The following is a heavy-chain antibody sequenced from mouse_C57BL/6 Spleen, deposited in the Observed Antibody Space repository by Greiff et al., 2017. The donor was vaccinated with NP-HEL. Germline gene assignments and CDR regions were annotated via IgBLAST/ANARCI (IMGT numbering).Heavy chain of an antibody. CDR1: GYSITSGYY. J-gene: IGHJ3*01. V-gene: IGHV3-6*01. Sequence: EVQLQESGPGLVKPSQSLSLTCSVTGYSITSGYYWNWIRQFPGNKLEWMGYISYDGSNNYNPSLKNRISITRDTSKNQFFLKLNSVPTEDTATYYCAREAYYYGSSYRAYWGQGTLVTVSA. CDR2: ISYDGSN. D-gene: IGHD1-1*01. CDR3: AREAYYYGSSYRAY.